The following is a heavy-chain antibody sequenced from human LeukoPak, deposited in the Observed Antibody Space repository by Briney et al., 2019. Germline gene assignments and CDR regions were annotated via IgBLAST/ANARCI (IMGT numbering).Heavy chain of an antibody. V-gene: IGHV3-74*01. D-gene: IGHD4-17*01. CDR1: GFTFSSYW. CDR3: AKKDPVTTLDAFDI. J-gene: IGHJ3*02. Sequence: GGSLRLSCAASGFTFSSYWMHWVRQDPGKGLVWVSRISNDGSSTTYADSVKGRFTISRDNARDTLYLQMNSLGAEDTAVYYCAKKDPVTTLDAFDIWGQGTMVTVSS. CDR2: ISNDGSST.